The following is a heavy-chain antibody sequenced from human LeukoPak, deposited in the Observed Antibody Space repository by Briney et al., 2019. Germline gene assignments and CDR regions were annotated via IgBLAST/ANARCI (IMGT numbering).Heavy chain of an antibody. J-gene: IGHJ3*02. Sequence: SETLSLTCAVYGGSFSGYYWSWIRQPAGKGLEWIGRIYTSGSTNYNPSLKSRVTMSVDTSKNQFSLKLSSVTAADTAVYYCARVLDGAFDIWGQGTMVTVPS. CDR1: GGSFSGYY. D-gene: IGHD1-1*01. V-gene: IGHV4-59*10. CDR3: ARVLDGAFDI. CDR2: IYTSGST.